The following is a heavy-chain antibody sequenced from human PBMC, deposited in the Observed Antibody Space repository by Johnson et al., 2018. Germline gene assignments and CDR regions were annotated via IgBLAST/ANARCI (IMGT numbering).Heavy chain of an antibody. Sequence: CSYSSWRTSSNPSLKSRVTISADTSKNHFSLKLSSVTAADTAVYYCVRVDGGRGYGMDVWGQGTTVTVSS. CDR3: VRVDGGRGYGMDV. D-gene: IGHD3-16*01. J-gene: IGHJ6*02. V-gene: IGHV4-31*02. CDR2: SYSSWRT.